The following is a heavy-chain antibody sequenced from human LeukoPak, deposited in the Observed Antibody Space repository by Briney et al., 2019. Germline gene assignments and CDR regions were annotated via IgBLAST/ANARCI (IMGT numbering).Heavy chain of an antibody. V-gene: IGHV3-21*05. CDR2: ISGSGSDI. J-gene: IGHJ4*02. CDR1: GFTFSFYS. Sequence: GGSLRLSCAGSGFTFSFYSLNWVRQAPGRGLEWVSFISGSGSDIFYADSVKGRFTISRDNAKNSVSLQMDSLRGDDTAVYYCARDIGGSYSAIDYWGRGTLVTVSS. CDR3: ARDIGGSYSAIDY. D-gene: IGHD1-26*01.